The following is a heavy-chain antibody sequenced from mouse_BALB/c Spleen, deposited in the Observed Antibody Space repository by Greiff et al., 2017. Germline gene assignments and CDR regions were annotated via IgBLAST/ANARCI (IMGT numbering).Heavy chain of an antibody. V-gene: IGHV1-54*02. CDR2: INPGSGGT. D-gene: IGHD2-10*02. Sequence: QVQLQQSGAELVRPGTSVKVSCKASGYAFTNYLIEWVKQRPGQGLEWIGVINPGSGGTNYNEKFKGKATLTADKSSNTAYLQLSSLTSEDTAVYYCAPYGNLYYFDYWGQGTTLTVSS. J-gene: IGHJ2*01. CDR1: GYAFTNYL. CDR3: APYGNLYYFDY.